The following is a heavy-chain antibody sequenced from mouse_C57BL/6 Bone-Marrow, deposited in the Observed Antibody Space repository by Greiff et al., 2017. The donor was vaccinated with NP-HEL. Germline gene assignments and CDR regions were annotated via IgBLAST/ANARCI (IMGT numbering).Heavy chain of an antibody. CDR3: ARGNDYDGEAWFAY. CDR2: INYDGSST. Sequence: EVHLVESEGGLVQPGSSMKLSCTASGFTFSDYYMAWVRQVPEKGLEWVANINYDGSSTYYLDSLKSRFIISRDNAKNILYLQMSSLKSEDTATYYCARGNDYDGEAWFAYWGQGTLVTVSA. CDR1: GFTFSDYY. V-gene: IGHV5-16*01. D-gene: IGHD2-4*01. J-gene: IGHJ3*01.